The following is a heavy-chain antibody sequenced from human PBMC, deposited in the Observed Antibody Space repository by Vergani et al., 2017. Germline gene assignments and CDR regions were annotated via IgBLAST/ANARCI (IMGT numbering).Heavy chain of an antibody. Sequence: QLQLHLSGPGLMKPSETLALTCSVSGDSMTSTLYYWAWVRQTPSKGLEYIGSMSYRGNTFYHPSLKSRVTLSVDTSESQFSLKMHSLTAADTAVYYCVRLYDYGDYEAIDSWGQGTLVTVSS. CDR3: VRLYDYGDYEAIDS. V-gene: IGHV4-39*01. CDR2: MSYRGNT. D-gene: IGHD4-17*01. CDR1: GDSMTSTLYY. J-gene: IGHJ4*02.